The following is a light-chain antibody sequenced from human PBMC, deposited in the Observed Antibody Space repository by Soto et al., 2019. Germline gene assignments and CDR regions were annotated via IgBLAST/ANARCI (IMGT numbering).Light chain of an antibody. Sequence: DSQMTQSQSSLSSSVGDRVTITCRASQSISSYLNWYQQKPGKAPKLLIYAASSLQSGVPSRFSGSGSGTEFTLTISSLQPDDFATYYCQQYDSYSKFGQGTKVDVK. CDR2: AAS. J-gene: IGKJ1*01. CDR3: QQYDSYSK. CDR1: QSISSY. V-gene: IGKV1-39*01.